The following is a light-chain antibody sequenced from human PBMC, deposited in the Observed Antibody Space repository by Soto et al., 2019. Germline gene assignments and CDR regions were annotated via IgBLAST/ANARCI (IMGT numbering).Light chain of an antibody. Sequence: QTVVTQPPSVSGAPGQRVTISCTGSSSNIGAGYDVHWYQQLPGTAPKLLMYGNSNRPSGVPDRFSGSKSGTSASLAITGLQAEDEADYYCQSYDSSLSGSLFGGGTKVTVL. CDR2: GNS. CDR1: SSNIGAGYD. V-gene: IGLV1-40*01. CDR3: QSYDSSLSGSL. J-gene: IGLJ2*01.